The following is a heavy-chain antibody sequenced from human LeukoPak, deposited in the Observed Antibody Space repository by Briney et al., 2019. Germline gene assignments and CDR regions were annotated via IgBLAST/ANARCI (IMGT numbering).Heavy chain of an antibody. CDR3: ARDLVGATPFDY. D-gene: IGHD1-26*01. V-gene: IGHV3-30*02. J-gene: IGHJ4*02. CDR2: IRYDGSNK. Sequence: GGSLRLSCAASGFTFSSYGMHWVRQAPGKGLEWVAFIRYDGSNKYYADSVKGRFSISRDNSKNTLYLQINSLRAEDTAVYYCARDLVGATPFDYWGQGTLVSVSS. CDR1: GFTFSSYG.